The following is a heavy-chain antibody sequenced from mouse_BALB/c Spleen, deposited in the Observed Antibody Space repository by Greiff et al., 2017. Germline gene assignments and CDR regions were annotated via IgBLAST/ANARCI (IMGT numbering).Heavy chain of an antibody. V-gene: IGHV14-3*02. CDR1: GFNIKDTY. CDR2: IDPANGNT. Sequence: EVQLQQSGAELVKPGASVKLSCTASGFNIKDTYMHWVKQRPEQGLEWIGRIDPANGNTKYDPKFQGKATITADTSSNTAYLQLSSLTSEDTAVYYCARAPYYGSSYSWFAYWGQGTLVTVSA. CDR3: ARAPYYGSSYSWFAY. J-gene: IGHJ3*01. D-gene: IGHD1-1*01.